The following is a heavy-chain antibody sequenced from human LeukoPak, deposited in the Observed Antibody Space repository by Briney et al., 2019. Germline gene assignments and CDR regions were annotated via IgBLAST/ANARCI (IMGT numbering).Heavy chain of an antibody. CDR2: ISSTGNNI. Sequence: PGGSLRLSCAASGFTFSTYEMNWVRQAPGKGLEWLSYISSTGNNIYYADSVKGRFAISRDNAKDSLYLQMNSLRAEDTAVYYCVREKDDYWGQGTLVTVSS. J-gene: IGHJ4*02. CDR3: VREKDDY. CDR1: GFTFSTYE. V-gene: IGHV3-48*03.